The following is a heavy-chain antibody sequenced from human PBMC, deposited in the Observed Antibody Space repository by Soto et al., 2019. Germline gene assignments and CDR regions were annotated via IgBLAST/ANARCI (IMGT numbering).Heavy chain of an antibody. CDR1: CGSISSYY. V-gene: IGHV4-59*01. Sequence: PSETLSLTSTGSCGSISSYYWSWIRQPPGKGLDWIGYIYYSGSTNYNPSLKSRVTISVDTSKNQFSLKLSSVTAADTAVYYCAREALQAYFDYWGQGTLVTVS. D-gene: IGHD4-4*01. CDR3: AREALQAYFDY. J-gene: IGHJ4*02. CDR2: IYYSGST.